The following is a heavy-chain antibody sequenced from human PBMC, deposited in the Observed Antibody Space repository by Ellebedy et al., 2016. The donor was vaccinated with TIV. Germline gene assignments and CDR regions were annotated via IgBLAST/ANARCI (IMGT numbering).Heavy chain of an antibody. CDR2: INPNSGGT. V-gene: IGHV1-2*02. D-gene: IGHD1-20*01. CDR1: GYTFTGYY. J-gene: IGHJ4*02. Sequence: ASVKVSCXASGYTFTGYYMHWVRQAPGQGLEWMGWINPNSGGTNYAQKFQGRVTMTRDTSISTAYMELSRLRSDDTAVYYCARDNWNDVHFDYWGQGTLVTVSS. CDR3: ARDNWNDVHFDY.